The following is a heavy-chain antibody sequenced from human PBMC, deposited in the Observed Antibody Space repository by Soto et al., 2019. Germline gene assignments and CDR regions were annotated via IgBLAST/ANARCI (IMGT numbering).Heavy chain of an antibody. CDR3: ARGAWLFPFDY. J-gene: IGHJ4*02. CDR2: IYYSGST. V-gene: IGHV4-59*01. CDR1: GGSISSYY. D-gene: IGHD3-22*01. Sequence: QVQLQESGPGLVKPSETLSLTCTVSGGSISSYYWSWIRQPPGKGLEWIGYIYYSGSTNYNPSLKSRVTISVDTSKNQFSLKLSSVTAADTAVYYCARGAWLFPFDYWGQGTLVTVAS.